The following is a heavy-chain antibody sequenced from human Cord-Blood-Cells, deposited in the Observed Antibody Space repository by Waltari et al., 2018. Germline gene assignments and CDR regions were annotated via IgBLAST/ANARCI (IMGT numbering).Heavy chain of an antibody. CDR3: ARPLQAAAPQDAFDI. D-gene: IGHD6-13*01. J-gene: IGHJ3*02. V-gene: IGHV4-34*01. CDR1: GGSFSGYY. CDR2: INHSGST. Sequence: QVQLQQWGAGLLKPSETLSLTCAVYGGSFSGYYCSWLRQPPGKGLEWIGEINHSGSTNYNPSLKSRVTISVDTSKNQFSLKLSSVTAADTAVYYCARPLQAAAPQDAFDIWGQGTMVTVSS.